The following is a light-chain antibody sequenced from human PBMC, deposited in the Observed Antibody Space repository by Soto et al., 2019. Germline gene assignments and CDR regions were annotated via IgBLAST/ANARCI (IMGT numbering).Light chain of an antibody. J-gene: IGLJ1*01. CDR3: SSYAGNNRGV. V-gene: IGLV2-8*01. Sequence: QSVLTQPPSASGSPGQSVTISCTGTSSDVGGYNYVSWYQQHPGKAPKLMIYEVSKRPSGVPDRFSGSKSGNTASLTVSGLQAEDEADYYCSSYAGNNRGVFGSGTQLTVL. CDR1: SSDVGGYNY. CDR2: EVS.